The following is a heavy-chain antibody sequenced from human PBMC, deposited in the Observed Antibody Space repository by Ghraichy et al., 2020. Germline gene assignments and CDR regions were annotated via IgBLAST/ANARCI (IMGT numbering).Heavy chain of an antibody. D-gene: IGHD5-18*01. J-gene: IGHJ3*02. V-gene: IGHV3-48*02. CDR1: GFTFSSYS. CDR2: ISSSSSTI. CDR3: ATLKRGYSYGYFERDAFDI. Sequence: LSLTCAASGFTFSSYSMNWVRQAPGKGLEWVSYISSSSSTIYYADSVKGRFTISRDNAKNSLYLQMNSLRDEDTAVYYCATLKRGYSYGYFERDAFDIWGQGTMVTVSS.